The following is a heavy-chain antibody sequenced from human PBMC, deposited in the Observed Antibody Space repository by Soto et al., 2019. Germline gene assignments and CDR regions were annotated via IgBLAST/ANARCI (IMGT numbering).Heavy chain of an antibody. CDR2: ISNSGDTK. J-gene: IGHJ4*02. CDR3: ARDGGGEAMRY. D-gene: IGHD2-2*01. CDR1: GFTFNIYE. Sequence: EVQLVESGGTLVRPGGSLKLSCVASGFTFNIYEMNWIRQAPGKGLEWISYISNSGDTKNYADSVKGRFTISRDNAKNSLFLQMDSLSAGDTAIYFCARDGGGEAMRYWGQGTPVTVSS. V-gene: IGHV3-48*03.